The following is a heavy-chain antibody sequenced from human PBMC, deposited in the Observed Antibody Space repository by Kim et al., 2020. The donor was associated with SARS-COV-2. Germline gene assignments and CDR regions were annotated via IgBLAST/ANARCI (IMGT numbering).Heavy chain of an antibody. J-gene: IGHJ6*02. Sequence: RFTISRDNSKNTLYLQMNSLRAEDTAVYYCAKDLEYSYVANYYYYGMDVWGQGTTVTVSS. V-gene: IGHV3-30*02. D-gene: IGHD5-18*01. CDR3: AKDLEYSYVANYYYYGMDV.